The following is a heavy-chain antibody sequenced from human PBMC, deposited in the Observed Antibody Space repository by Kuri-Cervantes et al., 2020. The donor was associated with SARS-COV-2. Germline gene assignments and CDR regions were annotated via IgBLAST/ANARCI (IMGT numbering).Heavy chain of an antibody. CDR1: GGSFRGYY. CDR2: IYYSGST. CDR3: ARGVWFRELSFHYYYYMDV. V-gene: IGHV4-34*01. Sequence: ESLKISCAVYGGSFRGYYWSWIRQPPGKGLEWIGSIYYSGSTYYNPSLKSRVTISVDTSKNQFSLKLSSVTAADTAVYYCARGVWFRELSFHYYYYMDVWGKGTTVTVSS. D-gene: IGHD3-10*01. J-gene: IGHJ6*03.